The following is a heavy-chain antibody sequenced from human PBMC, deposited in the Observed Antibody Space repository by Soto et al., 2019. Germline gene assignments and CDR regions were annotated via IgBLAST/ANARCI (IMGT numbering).Heavy chain of an antibody. CDR2: IKSKTDGGTK. CDR3: TTAPGIAVAGPIDY. CDR1: GFTFSNAW. J-gene: IGHJ4*02. V-gene: IGHV3-15*07. Sequence: GGSLRLSCAASGFTFSNAWMNWVRQAPGKGLEWVGRIKSKTDGGTKDYAAPVKGRFTISRDDSKNTLYLQMNSLKTEDTAVYYCTTAPGIAVAGPIDYWGQGTLVTVSS. D-gene: IGHD6-19*01.